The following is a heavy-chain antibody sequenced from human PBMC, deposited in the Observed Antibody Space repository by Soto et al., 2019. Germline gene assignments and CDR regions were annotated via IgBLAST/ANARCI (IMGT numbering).Heavy chain of an antibody. CDR2: IYYSGST. J-gene: IGHJ3*02. CDR1: GGSISSGGYY. Sequence: SDTLSLTCTVSGGSISSGGYYWSWIRQHPGKGLEWIGYIYYSGSTYYNPSLKSRVTISVDTSKNQFSLKLSSVTAADTAVYYCAGAAYKYYDFWSGPSHAFDIWGQGTMVAV. CDR3: AGAAYKYYDFWSGPSHAFDI. D-gene: IGHD3-3*01. V-gene: IGHV4-31*03.